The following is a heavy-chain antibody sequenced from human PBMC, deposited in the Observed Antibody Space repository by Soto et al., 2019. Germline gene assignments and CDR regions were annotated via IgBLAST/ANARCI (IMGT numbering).Heavy chain of an antibody. D-gene: IGHD3-3*01. CDR1: GGTSSNFV. Sequence: QVQLVQSGAEVKKSGSSVKVSCKASGGTSSNFVITWVRQVPGQGLEWLGGVLPMFGAVKYAEKFQDRLSITADRSTKTAAMELGSLRSEDTAVYYCARPKRSGYDRGDSYYHTMDVWGHWTTVTVS. J-gene: IGHJ6*02. CDR3: ARPKRSGYDRGDSYYHTMDV. V-gene: IGHV1-69*06. CDR2: VLPMFGAV.